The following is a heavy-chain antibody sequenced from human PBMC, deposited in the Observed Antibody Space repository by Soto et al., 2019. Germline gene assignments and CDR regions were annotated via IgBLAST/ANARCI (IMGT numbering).Heavy chain of an antibody. Sequence: EVQLVESGGGLVQPGGSLRLSCAASGFTFSSYWMHWVRQAPGKGLVWVSRINSDGSSTSYADSVKGRFTISRDNSKNTLYLQMNSLRAEDTAVYYCARGSPGSVATYDVFDYWGQGTLVTVSS. J-gene: IGHJ4*02. D-gene: IGHD5-12*01. CDR1: GFTFSSYW. CDR3: ARGSPGSVATYDVFDY. V-gene: IGHV3-74*01. CDR2: INSDGSST.